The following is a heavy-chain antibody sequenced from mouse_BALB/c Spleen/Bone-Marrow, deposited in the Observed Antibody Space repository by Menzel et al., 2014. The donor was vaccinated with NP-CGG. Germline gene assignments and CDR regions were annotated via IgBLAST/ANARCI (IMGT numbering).Heavy chain of an antibody. CDR3: ARDVGRLFFDV. CDR2: IRNKANGYTT. CDR1: GFTFTDYY. Sequence: EVKLMESGGGLVQPRGSLRLSCATSGFTFTDYYMNWVRQPPGMALEWLGFIRNKANGYTTDYSTSVKGRFTISRDNSQNILYLQMNTLRTEDSATYYCARDVGRLFFDVWGAGTTVTVSS. V-gene: IGHV7-3*02. D-gene: IGHD3-3*01. J-gene: IGHJ1*01.